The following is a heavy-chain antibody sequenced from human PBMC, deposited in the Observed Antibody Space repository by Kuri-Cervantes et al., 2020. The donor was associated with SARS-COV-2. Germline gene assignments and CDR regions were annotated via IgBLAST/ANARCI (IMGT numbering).Heavy chain of an antibody. V-gene: IGHV4-34*01. CDR3: ASTGPGIAAAGLDY. CDR2: INHSGST. J-gene: IGHJ4*02. CDR1: GGSFSGYY. Sequence: SETLSLTCAVYGGSFSGYYWSWIRQPPGKGLEWIGEINHSGSTNYNPSLKSRVTISVDTSKSQFSLKLSSVTAADTAVYYCASTGPGIAAAGLDYWGQGTQVTVSS. D-gene: IGHD6-13*01.